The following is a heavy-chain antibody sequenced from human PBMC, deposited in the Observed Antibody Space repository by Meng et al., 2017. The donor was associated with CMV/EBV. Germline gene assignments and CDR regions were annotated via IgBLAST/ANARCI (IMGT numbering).Heavy chain of an antibody. CDR3: ARANYYGSGLDV. D-gene: IGHD3-10*01. CDR1: GFTFDDYA. Sequence: GGSLRLSCAASGFTFDDYAMHWVRQAPGKGLEWVSGISWNSGSIGYADSVKGRFTISRDNAKNSLYLQMNSLRAEDTAVYYCARANYYGSGLDVWGQGTTVTVSS. J-gene: IGHJ6*02. CDR2: ISWNSGSI. V-gene: IGHV3-9*01.